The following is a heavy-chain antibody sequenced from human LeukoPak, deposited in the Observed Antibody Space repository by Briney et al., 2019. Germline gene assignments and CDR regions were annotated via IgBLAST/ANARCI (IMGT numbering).Heavy chain of an antibody. J-gene: IGHJ5*02. CDR2: IYHSGST. CDR1: GYSISSGYY. D-gene: IGHD3-9*01. CDR3: ARAPPYYDILTGYYPNWFDP. Sequence: SETLSLTCAVSGYSISSGYYWGWIRQPPGKGLEWIGSIYHSGSTYYNPSLKSRVTISVDTPKNQFSLKLSSVTAADTAVYYCARAPPYYDILTGYYPNWFDPWGQGTLVTVSS. V-gene: IGHV4-38-2*01.